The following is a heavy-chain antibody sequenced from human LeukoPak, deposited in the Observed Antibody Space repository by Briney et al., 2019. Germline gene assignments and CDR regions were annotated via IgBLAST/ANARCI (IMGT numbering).Heavy chain of an antibody. CDR3: ARDLQVAARQGSYFDY. CDR2: ISSSSTTI. J-gene: IGHJ4*02. CDR1: GFTFSTYS. Sequence: HPGGSLRLSCAASGFTFSTYSMNWVRQAPGKGLEWVSYISSSSTTIYYADSVKGRFTISGDNAQNSLYLQMNSLRAEDTAVYYCARDLQVAARQGSYFDYWGQGTLVTVSP. D-gene: IGHD6-6*01. V-gene: IGHV3-48*01.